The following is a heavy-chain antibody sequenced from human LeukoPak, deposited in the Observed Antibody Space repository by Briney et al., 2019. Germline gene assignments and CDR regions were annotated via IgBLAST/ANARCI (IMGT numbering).Heavy chain of an antibody. J-gene: IGHJ4*02. D-gene: IGHD3-10*01. V-gene: IGHV4-59*01. Sequence: PETLSLTCTVSGGSISSYYWSWIRQPPGKGLEWIGYIYYSGSTNYNPSLKSRVTISVDASKNQFSLKLSSVTAADTAVYYCARDEPGGGGLDYWGQGTLVTVSS. CDR1: GGSISSYY. CDR2: IYYSGST. CDR3: ARDEPGGGGLDY.